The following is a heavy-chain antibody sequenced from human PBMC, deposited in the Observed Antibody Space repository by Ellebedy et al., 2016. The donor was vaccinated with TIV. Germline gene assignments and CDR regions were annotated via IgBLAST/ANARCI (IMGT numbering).Heavy chain of an antibody. V-gene: IGHV1-18*01. J-gene: IGHJ3*02. CDR1: GYTFNNYG. CDR3: AGDLFQYDSSGYFEDTFDI. D-gene: IGHD3-22*01. CDR2: ISAYNGDI. Sequence: ASVKVSXKASGYTFNNYGISWVRQAPGQGLEWMGWISAYNGDINYAQKLRGRVTMTTDTSTSTAYMELRSLRSDDTAVYYCAGDLFQYDSSGYFEDTFDIWGQGTKVIVSP.